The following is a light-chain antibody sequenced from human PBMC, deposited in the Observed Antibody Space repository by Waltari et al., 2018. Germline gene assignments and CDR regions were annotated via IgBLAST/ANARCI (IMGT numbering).Light chain of an antibody. V-gene: IGKV1-5*03. Sequence: DIQMTQSPSTLSASVGDRVTITCRASQRISPWLAWFQKKPGKAPKLLIYKESILQSGVPSRFSGSGAGTEYTLTISSLQPDDLATYYCQDYNTYTFGQGTKVGIK. J-gene: IGKJ1*01. CDR1: QRISPW. CDR2: KES. CDR3: QDYNTYT.